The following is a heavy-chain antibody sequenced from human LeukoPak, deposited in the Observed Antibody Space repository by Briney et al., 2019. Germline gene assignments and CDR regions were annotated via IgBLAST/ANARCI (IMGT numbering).Heavy chain of an antibody. CDR2: ITSGSSYI. CDR1: GFTFSSYN. Sequence: GGSLRLSCAASGFTFSSYNMNWVRQAPGQGLEWVSSITSGSSYIYYADSVKGRFTISRDNSKNTLYLQMASLRVEDTAVYYCAKDSRDANGPNYFDYWGQGTLVSVSS. CDR3: AKDSRDANGPNYFDY. D-gene: IGHD2-2*01. J-gene: IGHJ4*02. V-gene: IGHV3-21*01.